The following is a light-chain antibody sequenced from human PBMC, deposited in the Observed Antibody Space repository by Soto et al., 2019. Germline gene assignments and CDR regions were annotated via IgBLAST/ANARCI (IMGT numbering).Light chain of an antibody. CDR3: LQIYALRT. CDR1: QSVSTF. Sequence: DIQMTQSPSSLSASVGDRVTITCRASQSVSTFLNWYQQKPGKAPKLLMSAASSLQSGVPSRFSGSGSGTDFTLTISSLQPEDVATYYCLQIYALRTFGQGTKV. J-gene: IGKJ1*01. CDR2: AAS. V-gene: IGKV1-39*01.